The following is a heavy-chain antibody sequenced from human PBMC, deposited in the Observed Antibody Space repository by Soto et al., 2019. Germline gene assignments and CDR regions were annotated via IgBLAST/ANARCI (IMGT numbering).Heavy chain of an antibody. CDR1: GYSFTSNW. CDR2: IYPGDFGT. Sequence: PGESLKISCKGSGYSFTSNWIGWVRQMPGKGLEWMGIIYPGDFGTRYSPSFQGQVTISADKSISTAYLQWSSLKASDTAMYYCARATWKFLYPYYFDVWGQGTPVTVSS. J-gene: IGHJ4*02. CDR3: ARATWKFLYPYYFDV. V-gene: IGHV5-51*01. D-gene: IGHD1-1*01.